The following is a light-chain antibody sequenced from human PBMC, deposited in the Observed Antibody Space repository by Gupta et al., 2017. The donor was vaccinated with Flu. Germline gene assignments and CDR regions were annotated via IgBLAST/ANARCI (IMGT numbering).Light chain of an antibody. Sequence: ATLSLSPGERATLSCRASQSVSSYLAWYQQKPGQAPRLLIYDASNRATGIPARFSGSGSGTDFTLTISSLEPEDFAVYYCQQRSNWLSITFGQGTRLEIK. CDR2: DAS. CDR3: QQRSNWLSIT. CDR1: QSVSSY. J-gene: IGKJ5*01. V-gene: IGKV3-11*01.